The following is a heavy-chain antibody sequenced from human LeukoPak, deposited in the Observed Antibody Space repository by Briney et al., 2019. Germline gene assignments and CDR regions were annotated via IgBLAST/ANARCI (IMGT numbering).Heavy chain of an antibody. CDR2: ISGSAHKI. Sequence: GGSLRLSCVASGITFSNYAVSWVRQAPEKGLDWVSVISGSAHKIRYADSVKGRFTISRDNSENIVYLQMNNLRAEDTAVYYCIAAPGPKWYFHYWGQGALVTVSS. V-gene: IGHV3-23*01. CDR1: GITFSNYA. CDR3: IAAPGPKWYFHY. J-gene: IGHJ4*02. D-gene: IGHD6-13*01.